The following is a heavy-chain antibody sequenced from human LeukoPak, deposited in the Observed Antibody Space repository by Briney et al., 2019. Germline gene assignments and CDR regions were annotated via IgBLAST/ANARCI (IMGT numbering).Heavy chain of an antibody. D-gene: IGHD1-26*01. V-gene: IGHV1-69*13. J-gene: IGHJ5*02. CDR3: ARLVGATPGNWFDP. CDR2: IIPIFGTA. CDR1: GGTFSSYA. Sequence: SVKVSCKASGGTFSSYAISWVRQAPGQGLEWMGGIIPIFGTANYAQKVQGRVTITADESTSTAYMELSSLRSEDTAVYYCARLVGATPGNWFDPWGQGTLVTVSS.